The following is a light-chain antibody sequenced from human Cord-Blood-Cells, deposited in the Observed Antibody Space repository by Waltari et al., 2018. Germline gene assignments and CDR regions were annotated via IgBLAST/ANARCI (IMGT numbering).Light chain of an antibody. V-gene: IGKV1-5*03. J-gene: IGKJ1*01. CDR3: QQYNSYST. Sequence: DIPMTQSPSTLSASAGDRVTITCRASQRISSWLAWYQQKPGKAPKLLIYKASSLESGVPSRFSGSGSGTEFTLTISSLQPDDFATYYCQQYNSYSTFGQGTKVEIK. CDR1: QRISSW. CDR2: KAS.